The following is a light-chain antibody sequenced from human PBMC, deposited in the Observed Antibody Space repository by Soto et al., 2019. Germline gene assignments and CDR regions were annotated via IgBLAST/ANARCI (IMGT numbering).Light chain of an antibody. CDR3: QQYYCDST. CDR1: QGISSY. V-gene: IGKV1-8*01. CDR2: AAS. Sequence: AFRMTQSPSSFSASTGDRVTITCRASQGISSYLAWYQQKPGKAPKLLIYAASTLQSGVPSRFSGSGSATDFTLTIGFLQSEDFATYYYQQYYCDSTFGGGTKVEIK. J-gene: IGKJ4*01.